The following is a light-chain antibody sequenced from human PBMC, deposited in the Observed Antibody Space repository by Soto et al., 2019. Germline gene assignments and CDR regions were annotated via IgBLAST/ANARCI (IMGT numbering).Light chain of an antibody. CDR2: QVT. V-gene: IGLV2-14*01. CDR3: TSYSSSDIFYV. J-gene: IGLJ1*01. Sequence: QSALTQPASVSGSPGQSITISCTGTSSDIGGYYYVSWYQHHPGKAPKLLIYQVTNRPSGVSNRFSGSKSGNTASLTISGLQADDEADYYCTSYSSSDIFYVFGTGTKVPS. CDR1: SSDIGGYYY.